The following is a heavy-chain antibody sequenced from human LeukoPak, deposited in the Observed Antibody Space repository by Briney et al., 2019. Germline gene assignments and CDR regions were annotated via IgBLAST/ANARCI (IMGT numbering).Heavy chain of an antibody. CDR3: ARGTLYATSWNFDY. J-gene: IGHJ4*02. CDR1: GDSVSSNTAS. CDR2: TYYRSKWYN. D-gene: IGHD2-2*01. V-gene: IGHV6-1*01. Sequence: SQTLSLTCAISGDSVSSNTASWNWIRQSPSRGLEWLGRTYYRSKWYNDYALSVKSRITLNPDTSKNQFSLQLNSVAPEDTAVYYCARGTLYATSWNFDYWGQGTLVTVSS.